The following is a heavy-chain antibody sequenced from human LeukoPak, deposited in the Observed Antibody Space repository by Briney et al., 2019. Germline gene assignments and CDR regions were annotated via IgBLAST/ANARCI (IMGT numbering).Heavy chain of an antibody. V-gene: IGHV4-4*02. CDR2: IYHSGST. CDR3: ARWGQLLETYEGPSGFDY. D-gene: IGHD2-2*01. J-gene: IGHJ4*02. CDR1: GGSISSSNW. Sequence: PSATLSLTCAVSGGSISSSNWWSWVRQPPGKGLEWIGEIYHSGSTNYTPSLKSRAPPSVDKSTNQFSLKPCSVPAADPAVYYCARWGQLLETYEGPSGFDYWGQGILVTVSS.